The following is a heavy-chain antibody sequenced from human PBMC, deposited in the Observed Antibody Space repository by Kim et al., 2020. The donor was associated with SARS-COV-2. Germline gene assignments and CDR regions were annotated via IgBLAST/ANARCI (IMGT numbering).Heavy chain of an antibody. D-gene: IGHD6-19*01. J-gene: IGHJ6*03. CDR2: IKQDGSEK. Sequence: GGSLRLSCAASGFTFSSYWMSWVRQAPGKGLEWVANIKQDGSEKYYVDSVKGRFTISRDNAKNSLYLQMNSLRAEDTAVYYCARVGISSGWSGYYYYYYYMDVWGKGTTVTVSS. V-gene: IGHV3-7*01. CDR3: ARVGISSGWSGYYYYYYYMDV. CDR1: GFTFSSYW.